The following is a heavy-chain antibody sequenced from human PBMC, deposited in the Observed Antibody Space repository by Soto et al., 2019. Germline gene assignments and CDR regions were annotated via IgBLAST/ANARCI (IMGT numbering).Heavy chain of an antibody. Sequence: HPGGSLRLSCAASGFTVSSNYMSWVRQAPGKGLEWVTVIYSGGSTYYADSVKGRFTISRDNSKNTLYLQMNSLRAEDTAVYYCARDLNQGTIGEYGMDVCGQGTTVTVAS. CDR2: IYSGGST. D-gene: IGHD3-10*01. V-gene: IGHV3-53*01. CDR1: GFTVSSNY. CDR3: ARDLNQGTIGEYGMDV. J-gene: IGHJ6*02.